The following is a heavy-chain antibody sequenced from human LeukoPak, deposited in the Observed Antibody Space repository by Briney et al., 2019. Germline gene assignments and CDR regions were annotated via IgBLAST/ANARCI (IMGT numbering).Heavy chain of an antibody. V-gene: IGHV4-30-4*08. CDR1: GGSISSGDYY. CDR2: IYYSGST. J-gene: IGHJ4*02. CDR3: ARALPSMIVRDGYFDY. D-gene: IGHD3-22*01. Sequence: PSETLSLTCTVSGGSISSGDYYWSWIRQPPGKGLEWIGYIYYSGSTYYNPSLKSRVTISVDTSKNQFSLKLSSVTAADTAVYYCARALPSMIVRDGYFDYWGQGTLVTVSS.